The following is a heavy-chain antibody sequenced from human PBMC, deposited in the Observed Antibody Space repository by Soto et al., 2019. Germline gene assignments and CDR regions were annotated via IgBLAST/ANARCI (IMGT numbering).Heavy chain of an antibody. CDR3: AKDRNSWYPRTDNWFDP. CDR1: GFTFSSYA. J-gene: IGHJ5*02. CDR2: ISGSGGST. V-gene: IGHV3-23*01. Sequence: EVQLLESGGGLVQPGGSLRLSCAASGFTFSSYAMSWVRQAPGKGLEWVSVISGSGGSTYYADSVKGRFTISRDNSKNTLYLQMNSPRDEDTAVYYCAKDRNSWYPRTDNWFDPWGQGTLVTVSS. D-gene: IGHD6-13*01.